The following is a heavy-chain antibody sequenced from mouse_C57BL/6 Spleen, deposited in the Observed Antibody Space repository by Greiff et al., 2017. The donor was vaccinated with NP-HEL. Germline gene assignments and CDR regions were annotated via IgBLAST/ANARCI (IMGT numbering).Heavy chain of an antibody. D-gene: IGHD1-1*01. CDR1: GYTFTSYW. Sequence: VQLQQPGAELVRPGSSVKLSCKASGYTFTSYWMHWVKQRPIQGLEWIGNIDPSDSETHYNQKFKDKATLTVDKSSSTAYMQLSSLTSEDSAVYYCARRGPYGSSPDYWGQGTTLTVSS. V-gene: IGHV1-52*01. CDR3: ARRGPYGSSPDY. J-gene: IGHJ2*01. CDR2: IDPSDSET.